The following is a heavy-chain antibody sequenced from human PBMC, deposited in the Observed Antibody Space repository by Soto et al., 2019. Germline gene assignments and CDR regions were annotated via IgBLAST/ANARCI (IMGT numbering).Heavy chain of an antibody. CDR1: GFTFSTFW. CDR3: VRDWRQTSGVY. J-gene: IGHJ4*02. Sequence: EVQLVESGGGLVQPGGSLRLSCVASGFTFSTFWMHWVRQAPGKGLVWVSRVNSDGGSTTYADSVKGRFTITRDNAKNTVYLQMSRLRAEDTAVYYCVRDWRQTSGVYWGQGTLVTVSS. D-gene: IGHD7-27*01. V-gene: IGHV3-74*03. CDR2: VNSDGGST.